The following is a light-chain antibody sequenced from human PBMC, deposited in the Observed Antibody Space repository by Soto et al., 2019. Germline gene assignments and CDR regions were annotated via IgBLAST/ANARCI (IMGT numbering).Light chain of an antibody. CDR3: QSYDSSMSGSV. CDR1: SSNIGAGYD. V-gene: IGLV1-40*01. J-gene: IGLJ2*01. CDR2: GNK. Sequence: QSVLTQPPSVSGAPGQRVIISCTGSSSNIGAGYDVHWYQQLPGTAPKLLIYGNKNRPSGVPDRISGSKSATSASLAITGLQAEDEGDYYCQSYDSSMSGSVFGGGTKLTVL.